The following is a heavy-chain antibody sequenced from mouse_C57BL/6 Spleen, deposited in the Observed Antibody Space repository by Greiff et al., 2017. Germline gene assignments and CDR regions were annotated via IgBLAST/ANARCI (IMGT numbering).Heavy chain of an antibody. V-gene: IGHV5-17*01. Sequence: EVKLVESGGGLVKPGGSLKLSCAASGFTFSDYGMHWVRQAPEKGLEWVAYISSGSSTLYYADTVKGRFTISRDNAKNTLFLQMTSLRSEDTAMYYCARDSKGDYWGQGTSVTVSS. CDR1: GFTFSDYG. CDR2: ISSGSSTL. CDR3: ARDSKGDY. J-gene: IGHJ4*01. D-gene: IGHD2-5*01.